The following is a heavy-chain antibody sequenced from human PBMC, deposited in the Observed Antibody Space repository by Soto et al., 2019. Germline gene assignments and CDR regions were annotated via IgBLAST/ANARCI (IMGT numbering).Heavy chain of an antibody. CDR2: ISYDGSNK. CDR3: AKEGRYCSSTSYLYYYGMDV. J-gene: IGHJ6*02. CDR1: GFTFSSYG. V-gene: IGHV3-30*18. Sequence: QVQLVESGGGVVQPGRSLRLSCAASGFTFSSYGMHWVRQAPGKGLEWVAVISYDGSNKYYADSVKGRFTISRDNSKNTLYLQMNSLRAEDTAVYYCAKEGRYCSSTSYLYYYGMDVWGQGTTVTVSS. D-gene: IGHD2-2*01.